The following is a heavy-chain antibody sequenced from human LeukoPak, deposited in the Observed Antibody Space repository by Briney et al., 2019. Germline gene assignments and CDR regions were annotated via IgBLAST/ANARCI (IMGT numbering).Heavy chain of an antibody. Sequence: GGSLRLSCGASGFTFSSYEMNWVRQAPGKGLEWVSYISSSGSTIYYADSVKGRFTISRDNAKNSLYLQMNSLRAEDTAVYYCARETPDSSGWDWGQGTLVTVSS. CDR2: ISSSGSTI. CDR1: GFTFSSYE. CDR3: ARETPDSSGWD. V-gene: IGHV3-48*03. J-gene: IGHJ4*02. D-gene: IGHD6-19*01.